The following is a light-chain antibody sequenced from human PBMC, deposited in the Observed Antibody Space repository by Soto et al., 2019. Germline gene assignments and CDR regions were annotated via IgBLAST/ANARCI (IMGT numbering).Light chain of an antibody. CDR3: CSYAGSPRYV. V-gene: IGLV2-11*01. Sequence: QSVLTQPRSVSGSLGQSVTISCTGTSSDVGTYNYVSWYQQHPGKAPKVMIYDVSERPSGVPDRFSGFKSGNTASLTISGLQAEDEADYYCCSYAGSPRYVLGTGTKLTVL. J-gene: IGLJ1*01. CDR1: SSDVGTYNY. CDR2: DVS.